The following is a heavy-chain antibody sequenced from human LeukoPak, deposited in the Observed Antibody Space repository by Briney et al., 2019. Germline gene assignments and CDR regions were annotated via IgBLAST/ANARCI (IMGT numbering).Heavy chain of an antibody. V-gene: IGHV3-30*04. CDR1: GFTFSSYA. D-gene: IGHD5-24*01. CDR3: TSRVATTNDY. Sequence: PGGSLRLSCAASGFTFSSYAMHWVRQAPGKGLEWVAVISYDGSNKYYADSVKGRFTISRDNSKNTLYLQMNSLRAEDTAVYYCTSRVATTNDYWGQGTLVTVSS. CDR2: ISYDGSNK. J-gene: IGHJ4*02.